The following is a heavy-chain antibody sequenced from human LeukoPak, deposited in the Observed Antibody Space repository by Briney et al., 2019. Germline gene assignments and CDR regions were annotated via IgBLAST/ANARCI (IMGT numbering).Heavy chain of an antibody. J-gene: IGHJ4*02. Sequence: SETLSLTCTVSGDSISNYYWSWLRQPAGQGLEWIGRIYTSGSTNYNPSLRSRVTMSVDTSKNQFSLKLSSVTAADTAVYYCARVSLVRGAPDYYFDYWGQGTLVTVSS. CDR2: IYTSGST. CDR1: GDSISNYY. CDR3: ARVSLVRGAPDYYFDY. D-gene: IGHD3-10*01. V-gene: IGHV4-4*07.